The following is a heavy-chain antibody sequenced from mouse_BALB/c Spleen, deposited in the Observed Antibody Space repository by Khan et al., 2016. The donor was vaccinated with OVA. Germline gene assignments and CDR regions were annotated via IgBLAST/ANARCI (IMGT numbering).Heavy chain of an antibody. D-gene: IGHD1-1*01. J-gene: IGHJ4*01. CDR2: IYPYNNDT. CDR1: GYTFTDYV. CDR3: ARSTTDYYTMDY. Sequence: VQLQQSGPELVKPGASVKMSCKASGYTFTDYVIHWVKQKPGQGLEWIGYIYPYNNDTESTERFKGKATLTLDISSNTAYMDLSSLTSADSTVDYCARSTTDYYTMDYWGQGTSVTVSS. V-gene: IGHV1S136*01.